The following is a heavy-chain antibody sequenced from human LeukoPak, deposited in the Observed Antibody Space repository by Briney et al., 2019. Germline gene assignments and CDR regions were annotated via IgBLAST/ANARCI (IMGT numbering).Heavy chain of an antibody. CDR2: INPSGGST. V-gene: IGHV1-46*03. CDR1: GYTFTSYY. Sequence: ASVKVSCKASGYTFTSYYMHWVRQAPGQGLEWMGIINPSGGSTSYAQKFQGRVTMTRDTSTSTVYMELSSLRSEDTVVYYCARAVGWCSGGSCYSLDYFDYWGQGTLVTVSS. D-gene: IGHD2-15*01. CDR3: ARAVGWCSGGSCYSLDYFDY. J-gene: IGHJ4*02.